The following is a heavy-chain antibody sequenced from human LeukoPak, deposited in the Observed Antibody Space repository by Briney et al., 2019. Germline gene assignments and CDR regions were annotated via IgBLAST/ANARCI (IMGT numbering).Heavy chain of an antibody. CDR2: IYTSGST. CDR1: GGSISSGSYY. CDR3: ARDRGVVGAEYNWFDP. D-gene: IGHD1-26*01. Sequence: PSETLSLTCTGSGGSISSGSYYWSWIRQPAGKGLEWIGRIYTSGSTNYNPSLKSRVTISVDTSKNQFSLKLSSVTAADTAVYYCARDRGVVGAEYNWFDPWGQGTLVTVSS. J-gene: IGHJ5*02. V-gene: IGHV4-61*02.